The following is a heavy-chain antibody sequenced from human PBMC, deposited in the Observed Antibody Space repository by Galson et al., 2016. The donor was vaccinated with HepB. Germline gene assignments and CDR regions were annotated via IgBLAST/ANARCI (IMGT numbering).Heavy chain of an antibody. D-gene: IGHD2-2*01. CDR3: AKDLHQLLLRQNYYYGMDV. Sequence: SLRLSCAASGFMLSGYGMHWVRQAPGKGLEWVAIITYEGSNKYYADSVKGRFTISRENSKNTLYLQMSSLRAEDTAVYYCAKDLHQLLLRQNYYYGMDVWGQGTTVTVSS. CDR1: GFMLSGYG. V-gene: IGHV3-30*18. J-gene: IGHJ6*02. CDR2: ITYEGSNK.